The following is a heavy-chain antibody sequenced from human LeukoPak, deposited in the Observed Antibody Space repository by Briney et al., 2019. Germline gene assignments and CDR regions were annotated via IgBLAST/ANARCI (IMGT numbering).Heavy chain of an antibody. V-gene: IGHV3-23*01. CDR2: ISGSGGST. CDR1: GFTFNTYA. Sequence: SGGPLRLSCAASGFTFNTYAMSWVRQAPGKGLEWVSGISGSGGSTYYADSVKGRFTISRDNPKNTLYLQMNSLRAEDTAIYYCAKEDYYDSSGPLGRYYWGQGTLVTVSS. J-gene: IGHJ4*02. D-gene: IGHD3-22*01. CDR3: AKEDYYDSSGPLGRYY.